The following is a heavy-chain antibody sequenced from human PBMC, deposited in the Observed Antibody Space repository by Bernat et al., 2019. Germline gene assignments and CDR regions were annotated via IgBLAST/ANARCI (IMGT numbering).Heavy chain of an antibody. Sequence: QVQLQQWGAGLLKPSETLSLTCGVYGGSFSNYSWSWIRQPPGKGLEWIGEINHSGSTDYNPSLATRVTISIDSSRNQFSLKLSSVTDADTAVYYCAREQTELFHDFWSGYEGRYYYFYYMDVWGEGTSVTVSS. D-gene: IGHD3-3*01. J-gene: IGHJ6*03. V-gene: IGHV4-34*01. CDR3: AREQTELFHDFWSGYEGRYYYFYYMDV. CDR2: INHSGST. CDR1: GGSFSNYS.